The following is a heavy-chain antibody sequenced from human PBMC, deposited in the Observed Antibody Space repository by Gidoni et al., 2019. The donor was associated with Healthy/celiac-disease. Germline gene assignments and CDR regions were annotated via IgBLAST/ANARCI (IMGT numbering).Heavy chain of an antibody. D-gene: IGHD3-3*01. Sequence: SYAISWVRQAPGQGLEWMGGIIPIFGTANYAQKFKGRVTITADESTSTAYMELSSLRSEDTAVYYCARGSHDFWSGYPKGVGYFDYWGQGTLVTVSS. CDR1: SYA. J-gene: IGHJ4*02. CDR2: IIPIFGTA. V-gene: IGHV1-69*01. CDR3: ARGSHDFWSGYPKGVGYFDY.